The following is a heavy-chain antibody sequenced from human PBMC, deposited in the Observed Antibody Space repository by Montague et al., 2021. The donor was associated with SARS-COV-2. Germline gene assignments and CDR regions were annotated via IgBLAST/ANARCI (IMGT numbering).Heavy chain of an antibody. V-gene: IGHV3-30-3*01. CDR1: GFTFSSYA. D-gene: IGHD3-3*01. CDR2: ISYDGSNK. Sequence: SLRLSCAASGFTFSSYAMHWVRQAPGKGLEWVAVISYDGSNKYYADSVKGRFTISRDNSKNTLYLQMNSLRVEDTAVYYCARDRDFWSGYLVFYYGMDVWGQGTTVTVSS. CDR3: ARDRDFWSGYLVFYYGMDV. J-gene: IGHJ6*02.